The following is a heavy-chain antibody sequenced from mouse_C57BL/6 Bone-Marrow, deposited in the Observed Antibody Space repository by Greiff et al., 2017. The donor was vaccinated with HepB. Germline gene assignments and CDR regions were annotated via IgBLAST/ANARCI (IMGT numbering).Heavy chain of an antibody. Sequence: EVQLQQSGPELVKPGASVKISCKASGYTFTDYYMNWVKQSHGKSLEWIGDINPKNGGTSYNQKFKGKATLTVDKSSSTAYMELRSLTTEDSEVYYWARTEYYAYAMDYWGQGTAVTVSS. CDR2: INPKNGGT. J-gene: IGHJ4*01. V-gene: IGHV1-26*01. D-gene: IGHD1-1*01. CDR3: ARTEYYAYAMDY. CDR1: GYTFTDYY.